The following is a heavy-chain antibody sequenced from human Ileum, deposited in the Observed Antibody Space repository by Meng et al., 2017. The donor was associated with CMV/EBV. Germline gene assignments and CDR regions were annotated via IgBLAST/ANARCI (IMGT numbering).Heavy chain of an antibody. V-gene: IGHV3-7*01. CDR1: GFTLTNYW. Sequence: GESLKISCTVSGFTLTNYWMDWVRQAPGTGLEWVANINRDGSGRNYVDSVKGRFTISRDSARNSLYLQLNSLIVEDTAVYYCSRENSGLDYWGQGTRVTGSS. CDR3: SRENSGLDY. J-gene: IGHJ4*02. D-gene: IGHD4-23*01. CDR2: INRDGSGR.